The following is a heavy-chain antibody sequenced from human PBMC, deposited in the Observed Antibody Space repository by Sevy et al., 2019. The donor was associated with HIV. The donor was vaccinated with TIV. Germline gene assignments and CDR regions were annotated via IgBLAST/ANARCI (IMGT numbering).Heavy chain of an antibody. CDR3: ARASEGLQLPSRYFDL. J-gene: IGHJ2*01. Sequence: GGSLRLSCAASGFAFSDHYMVWIRQAPGKGLEWLSYISDRGSAISYADSVKGRFIISRNNAKNPRLLQMNSLRAEDTPFYYCARASEGLQLPSRYFDLWGRGTLVTVSS. CDR2: ISDRGSAI. V-gene: IGHV3-11*01. CDR1: GFAFSDHY. D-gene: IGHD5-12*01.